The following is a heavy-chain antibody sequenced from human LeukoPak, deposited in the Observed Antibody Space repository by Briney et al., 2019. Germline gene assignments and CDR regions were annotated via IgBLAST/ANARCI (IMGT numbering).Heavy chain of an antibody. CDR2: IWYDGSNK. J-gene: IGHJ4*02. CDR3: AREGDSSGWYAYFDY. Sequence: GGSLRLSCAASGFTFSSYGMHWVRQAPGKGLEWVAVIWYDGSNKYYADSVKGRFTISRDNAKNSLYLQMNSLRAEDTAVYYCAREGDSSGWYAYFDYWGQGTLVTVSS. CDR1: GFTFSSYG. D-gene: IGHD6-19*01. V-gene: IGHV3-33*01.